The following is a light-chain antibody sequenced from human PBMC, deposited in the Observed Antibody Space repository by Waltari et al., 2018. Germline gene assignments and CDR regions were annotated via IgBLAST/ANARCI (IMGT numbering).Light chain of an antibody. J-gene: IGLJ3*02. Sequence: QSVLTQPPSVSGAPGQRVTISCTWSSPNIGAGYDIQWYQQLTGAAPTLLIYANTNRPSGVPDRFSGSKSATSASLAITGLQAEDEADYYCQSYDNSLSGRWVFGGGTKLTVL. V-gene: IGLV1-40*01. CDR3: QSYDNSLSGRWV. CDR1: SPNIGAGYD. CDR2: ANT.